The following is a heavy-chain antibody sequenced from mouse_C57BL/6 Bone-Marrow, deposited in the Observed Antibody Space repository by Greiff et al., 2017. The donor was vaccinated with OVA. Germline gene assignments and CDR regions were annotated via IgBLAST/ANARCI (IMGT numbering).Heavy chain of an antibody. J-gene: IGHJ1*03. D-gene: IGHD3-2*01. Sequence: QVQLQQSGAELVRPGTSVKVSCKASGYAFTNYLIEWVKQRPGQGLAWIGVLNPGSGGTNYNEKFKGKATLTAAKSSSPAYMQLISLTDEDSAVYVSAREGDRDYWYFDVWGTGTTVTVSS. CDR3: AREGDRDYWYFDV. CDR1: GYAFTNYL. V-gene: IGHV1-54*01. CDR2: LNPGSGGT.